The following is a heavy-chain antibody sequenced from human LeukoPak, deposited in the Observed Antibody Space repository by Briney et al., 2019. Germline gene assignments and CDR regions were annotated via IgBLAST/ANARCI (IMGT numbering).Heavy chain of an antibody. CDR2: IHYSGNT. Sequence: SETLSPTCTVSGGSISSSSYYWGWIRQPPGKGLEWIGNIHYSGNTYYNPSLRSRVTISLDTSKNQFSLKLSSVTAADTAFYYCATHTGDTYFGYWGQGSLVTVSS. CDR1: GGSISSSSYY. V-gene: IGHV4-39*01. CDR3: ATHTGDTYFGY. J-gene: IGHJ4*02. D-gene: IGHD1-26*01.